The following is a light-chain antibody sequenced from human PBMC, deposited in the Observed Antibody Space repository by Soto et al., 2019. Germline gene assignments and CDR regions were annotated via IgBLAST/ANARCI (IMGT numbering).Light chain of an antibody. V-gene: IGKV1-39*01. CDR2: DTS. J-gene: IGKJ4*01. CDR3: KQSYSEPPLS. CDR1: QRISTH. Sequence: DIQLTQSPSSLSASLGDTVTITCRASQRISTHLNWYQHRPGKAPRLLIFDTSGLQGGGTSRFSGSKSGTEYNLPISGLQPDDFASYSSKQSYSEPPLSLGGGTKVEIK.